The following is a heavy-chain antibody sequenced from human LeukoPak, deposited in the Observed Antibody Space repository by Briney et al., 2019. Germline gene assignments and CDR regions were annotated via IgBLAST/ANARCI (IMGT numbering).Heavy chain of an antibody. CDR1: GFTFSSYG. J-gene: IGHJ4*02. V-gene: IGHV3-30*02. CDR3: ARDVGEYCSSTNCYASHY. D-gene: IGHD2-2*01. CDR2: IRYDGSNK. Sequence: GGSLRLSCAASGFTFSSYGMHWVRQAPGKGLEWVAFIRYDGSNKYYADSVKGRFTISRDNSKNTLYLQMNSLRAEDTAVYYCARDVGEYCSSTNCYASHYWGQGTLVTVSS.